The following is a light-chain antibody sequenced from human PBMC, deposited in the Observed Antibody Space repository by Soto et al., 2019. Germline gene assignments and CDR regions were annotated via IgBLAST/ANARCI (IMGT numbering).Light chain of an antibody. V-gene: IGKV3-20*01. CDR2: DAS. CDR1: QSVRSNY. Sequence: ETVLTQSPGTLSLSPGESATLSCRASQSVRSNYLAWYQQKPGQAPRLLIYDASTRATGIPDRFSGSGSGTDFTLTISRLEPEDFVVYYCQQCESSPITFGQGTRLEIK. J-gene: IGKJ5*01. CDR3: QQCESSPIT.